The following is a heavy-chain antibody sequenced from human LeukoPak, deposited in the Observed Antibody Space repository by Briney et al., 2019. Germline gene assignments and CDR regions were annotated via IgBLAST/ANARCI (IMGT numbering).Heavy chain of an antibody. V-gene: IGHV4-59*08. J-gene: IGHJ2*01. CDR1: GGSISHYF. CDR3: AKTVAGYWYFDL. Sequence: SETLSLTCTVSGGSISHYFWSWIRQPPGKPLEWIGYIYYSGSTNYNPSLKSRLTISVDTSKDRFSLKLSSVTAADTAVYYCAKTVAGYWYFDLWGRGTLVTVSS. D-gene: IGHD6-19*01. CDR2: IYYSGST.